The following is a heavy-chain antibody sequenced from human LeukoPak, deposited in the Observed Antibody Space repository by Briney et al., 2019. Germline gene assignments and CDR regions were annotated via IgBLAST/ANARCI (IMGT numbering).Heavy chain of an antibody. J-gene: IGHJ3*02. CDR2: IYYTGST. CDR1: DDSISSFY. V-gene: IGHV4-59*01. CDR3: ARGGDYDSSGSYYVHAFDI. D-gene: IGHD3-22*01. Sequence: SETLSLTCTVSDDSISSFYWSWIRQPPGKGLEWIGYIYYTGSTSYNPSLKGRLTISVDTSKNQFSLKLNPVTAADTAMYYCARGGDYDSSGSYYVHAFDIWGQGTMVTVSS.